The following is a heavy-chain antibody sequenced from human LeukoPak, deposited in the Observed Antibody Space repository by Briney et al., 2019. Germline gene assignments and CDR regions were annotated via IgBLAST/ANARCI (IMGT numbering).Heavy chain of an antibody. CDR2: TYYRSKWYN. J-gene: IGHJ4*02. D-gene: IGHD4-23*01. Sequence: SQTLSLTCAISGASVSSNSGAWNWIRQSPSRGPEWLGRTYYRSKWYNDYAVSVKSRITINPDTSKNQFTLQLNSVTPEDTAVYYCASSYYAGNSLDDWGQGTLVTVSS. CDR1: GASVSSNSGA. CDR3: ASSYYAGNSLDD. V-gene: IGHV6-1*01.